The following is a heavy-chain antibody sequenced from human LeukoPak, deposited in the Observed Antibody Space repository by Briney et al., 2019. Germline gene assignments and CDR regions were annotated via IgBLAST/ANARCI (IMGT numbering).Heavy chain of an antibody. Sequence: GGSLRLSCAASGFTFSSYGMHWVRQAPGKGLEWVAVIWYDGSNKYYADSVKGRFTISRDNSKNTLYLQMNSLRAEDTGIYYCAHHQCELRGLTDHWGQGTPVTVSS. D-gene: IGHD1-26*01. CDR3: AHHQCELRGLTDH. CDR2: IWYDGSNK. V-gene: IGHV3-33*01. J-gene: IGHJ4*02. CDR1: GFTFSSYG.